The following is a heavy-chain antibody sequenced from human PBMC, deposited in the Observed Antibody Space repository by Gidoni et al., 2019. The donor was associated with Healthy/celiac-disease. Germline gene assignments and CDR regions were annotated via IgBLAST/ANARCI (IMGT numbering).Heavy chain of an antibody. Sequence: AISGSGGSTYYADSVKGRFTISRDNSKNTLYLQMNSLRAEDTAVYYCAKDSVGSSGLYYYYYGMDVWGQGATVTVSS. CDR2: ISGSGGST. CDR3: AKDSVGSSGLYYYYYGMDV. D-gene: IGHD6-19*01. V-gene: IGHV3-23*01. J-gene: IGHJ6*02.